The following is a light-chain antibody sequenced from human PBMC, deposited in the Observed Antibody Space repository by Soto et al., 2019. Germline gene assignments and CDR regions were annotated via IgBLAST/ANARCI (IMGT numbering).Light chain of an antibody. Sequence: EIVLTQSPDTLSVSPGERATLSCXARQSVSIHLAWYQQKPGQAPRLLXYGASTRAAGIPDRFSGSGSGTEFTLTISGLQSDDFAVYYCQQFNNWPPWTFGQGTKVDIK. CDR1: QSVSIH. J-gene: IGKJ1*01. CDR3: QQFNNWPPWT. V-gene: IGKV3-15*01. CDR2: GAS.